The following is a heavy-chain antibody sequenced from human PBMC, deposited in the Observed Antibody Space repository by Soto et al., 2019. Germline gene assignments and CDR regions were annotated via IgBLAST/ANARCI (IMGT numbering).Heavy chain of an antibody. J-gene: IGHJ6*03. CDR1: GGSISSSSYY. CDR2: IYYSGST. CDR3: ARHVLWTVYSGGWHSPHYYYYMDV. D-gene: IGHD6-19*01. Sequence: SETLSLTCTVSGGSISSSSYYWGWIRQPPGKGLEWIGSIYYSGSTYYNPSLKSRVTISVETSKNQFSLKLSSVTAADTALYYCARHVLWTVYSGGWHSPHYYYYMDVWGKGTTVTVPS. V-gene: IGHV4-39*01.